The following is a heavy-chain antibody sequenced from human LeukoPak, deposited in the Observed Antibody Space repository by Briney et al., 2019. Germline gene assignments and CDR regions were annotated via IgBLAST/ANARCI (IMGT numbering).Heavy chain of an antibody. V-gene: IGHV3-21*06. CDR1: GLTFSTSG. D-gene: IGHD1-14*01. Sequence: PGGSLRLSXTASGLTFSTSGFDWIRQAPGKGLEWVASIGPTGSDSYHADSIKGRFTISRDNANNFLYLQMDSLRAEDTAVYYCATETNGRHYDYWGQGTLLTVSS. CDR2: IGPTGSDS. J-gene: IGHJ4*02. CDR3: ATETNGRHYDY.